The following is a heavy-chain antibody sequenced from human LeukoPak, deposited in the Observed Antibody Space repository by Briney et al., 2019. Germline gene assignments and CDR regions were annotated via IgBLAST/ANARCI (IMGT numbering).Heavy chain of an antibody. D-gene: IGHD3-16*01. CDR3: ARAPIPYDRSRTDYRFDP. CDR2: IYYSGST. Sequence: SETLSLTCTVSGGSISSYYWSWIRQPPGKGLEWIGYIYYSGSTNYNPSLKSRVTISLDTSKSQFSLKLTSVTAADTAVYYCARAPIPYDRSRTDYRFDPWGQGTLVTVAS. V-gene: IGHV4-59*01. J-gene: IGHJ5*02. CDR1: GGSISSYY.